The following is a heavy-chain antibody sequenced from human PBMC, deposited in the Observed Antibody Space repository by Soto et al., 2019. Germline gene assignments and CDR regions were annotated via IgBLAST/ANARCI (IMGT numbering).Heavy chain of an antibody. CDR3: ARDDYGVYYYYGMDV. CDR2: INSDGSST. CDR1: GFTFSSYW. D-gene: IGHD4-17*01. Sequence: GGSLRLSCAASGFTFSSYWMHWVRQAPGKGLVWVSRINSDGSSTSYADSVKGRFTISRDNAKNTLYLQMNSLRAEDTAVYYCARDDYGVYYYYGMDVWGQGTTVTVSS. V-gene: IGHV3-74*01. J-gene: IGHJ6*02.